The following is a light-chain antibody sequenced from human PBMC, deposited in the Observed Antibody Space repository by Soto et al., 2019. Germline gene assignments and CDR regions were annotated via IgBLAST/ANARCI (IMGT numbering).Light chain of an antibody. CDR2: GAS. CDR1: QSISSTY. Sequence: IVLTQSPGTLSXXPGERATLSCRASQSISSTYLAWYQQKPGQAPRLLIYGASSRATGIPDRFSGSGSGTDFTLTISRLEPEDFAVYYCQQYGSSPFTFGQGTRVEIK. CDR3: QQYGSSPFT. J-gene: IGKJ5*01. V-gene: IGKV3-20*01.